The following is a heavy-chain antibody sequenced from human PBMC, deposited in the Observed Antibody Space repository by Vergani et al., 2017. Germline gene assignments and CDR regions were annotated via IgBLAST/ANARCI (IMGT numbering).Heavy chain of an antibody. CDR3: ARDRKAVAYIDD. V-gene: IGHV3-30-3*01. CDR2: ISYDGSNK. CDR1: GCTFSSYA. J-gene: IGHJ4*02. Sequence: QVQLVESGGGVVQPGRSLRLSCAASGCTFSSYAMHWVRQAPGKGLEWVAVISYDGSNKYYADSVKGRFTISRDNSKNTLYLQMNSLRAEDTAVYYCARDRKAVAYIDDWGQGTLVTVSS. D-gene: IGHD6-19*01.